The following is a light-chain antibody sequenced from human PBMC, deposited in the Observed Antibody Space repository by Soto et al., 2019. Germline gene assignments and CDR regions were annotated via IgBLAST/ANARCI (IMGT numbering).Light chain of an antibody. J-gene: IGKJ4*01. V-gene: IGKV1-5*03. CDR1: QTISSW. CDR3: QKYNTAPLN. Sequence: DIQMTQAPSTLSGSVGDRVTNTCRASQTISSWLAWYQQKPGKAPKLLIYKASTLKSGVPSRFSGSGSGTDFTLTISGLQPEDVATYYCQKYNTAPLNFGGGTKVDIK. CDR2: KAS.